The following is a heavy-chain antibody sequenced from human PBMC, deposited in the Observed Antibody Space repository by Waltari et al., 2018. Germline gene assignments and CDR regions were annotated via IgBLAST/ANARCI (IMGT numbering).Heavy chain of an antibody. J-gene: IGHJ4*02. V-gene: IGHV1-2*02. CDR3: ARERGRSEWYGVDY. CDR1: GYTFIGYY. Sequence: QVQVVQSGAEVKKPGASVRVSCQASGYTFIGYYMPWVRQFPGQGLEWMGGINPNSGDKNYAQKFQDRVTMTSDTSIDTAYMELRRLRSDDTAVYYCARERGRSEWYGVDYWGQGTLVTVSS. CDR2: INPNSGDK. D-gene: IGHD3-10*01.